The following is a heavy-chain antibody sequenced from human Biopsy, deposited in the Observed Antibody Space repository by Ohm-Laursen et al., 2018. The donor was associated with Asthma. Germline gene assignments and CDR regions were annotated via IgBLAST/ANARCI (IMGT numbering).Heavy chain of an antibody. D-gene: IGHD3-3*02. Sequence: GSLRLSCAASGFTVSRDHMFWVRQAPGKGLEWVSVIYSGGTSHTADSVRGRFTISRDYSKNTLYLQMHSLRAEDTAIYYCARPSPNRDILYYYYHMDVWGQGTTVIVSS. J-gene: IGHJ6*02. CDR2: IYSGGTS. V-gene: IGHV3-53*01. CDR3: ARPSPNRDILYYYYHMDV. CDR1: GFTVSRDH.